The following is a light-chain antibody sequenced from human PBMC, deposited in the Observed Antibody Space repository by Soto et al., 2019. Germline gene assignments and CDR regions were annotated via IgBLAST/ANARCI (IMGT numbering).Light chain of an antibody. CDR1: SSDVGGYNY. V-gene: IGLV2-8*01. Sequence: QSALTQPTSASGSPGQSVTISCTGTSSDVGGYNYVYWYQQHPGKAPKLMIYEVTKRPSGVPDRFSGSKSDNTASLTVSGLQAEDEADYYCSSYAGSNNFVVFGGGTKVTVL. CDR2: EVT. CDR3: SSYAGSNNFVV. J-gene: IGLJ2*01.